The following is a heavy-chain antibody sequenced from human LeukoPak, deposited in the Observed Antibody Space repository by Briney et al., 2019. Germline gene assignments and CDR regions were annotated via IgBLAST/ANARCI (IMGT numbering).Heavy chain of an antibody. Sequence: GRSLRLSCAASGLTFSSYAMHWVRQAPGKGLEWVAVISYDGRNKYLADSVKGRFTISRDNSKNTLYLQMNSLRAEDTAVYYCAKKAVDWNVDYWGQGTLVTVSS. CDR3: AKKAVDWNVDY. V-gene: IGHV3-30-3*02. CDR2: ISYDGRNK. D-gene: IGHD3-9*01. J-gene: IGHJ4*02. CDR1: GLTFSSYA.